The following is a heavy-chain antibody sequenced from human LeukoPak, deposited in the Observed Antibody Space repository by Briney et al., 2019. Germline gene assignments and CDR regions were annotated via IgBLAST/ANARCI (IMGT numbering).Heavy chain of an antibody. CDR2: INHSGST. D-gene: IGHD3-10*01. CDR3: ARSANMVRGVTTYYFDY. Sequence: PSETLSLTCAVYGGSFSGYYWSWIRQPPGKRLEWIGEINHSGSTNYNPSLKSRVTISVDTSKNQFSLKLSSVTAADTAVYYCARSANMVRGVTTYYFDYWGQGTLVTVSS. J-gene: IGHJ4*02. V-gene: IGHV4-34*01. CDR1: GGSFSGYY.